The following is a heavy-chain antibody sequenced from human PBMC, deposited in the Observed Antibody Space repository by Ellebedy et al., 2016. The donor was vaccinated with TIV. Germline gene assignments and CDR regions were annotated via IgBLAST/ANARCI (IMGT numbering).Heavy chain of an antibody. CDR2: ISYHGSDK. D-gene: IGHD3-16*01. Sequence: GGSLRLXXAASGFTFSGYAMHWVRQAPGKGLDWVAVISYHGSDKYYADSVKGRFTISRDDAKNSLYLQMNNLRAEDTAIYFCVREYYATPDYWGQGTLVTVSS. V-gene: IGHV3-30-3*01. CDR1: GFTFSGYA. J-gene: IGHJ4*02. CDR3: VREYYATPDY.